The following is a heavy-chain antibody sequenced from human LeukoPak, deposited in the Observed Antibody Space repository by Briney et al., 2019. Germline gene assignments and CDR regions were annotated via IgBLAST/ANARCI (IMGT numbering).Heavy chain of an antibody. V-gene: IGHV3-23*01. CDR1: GFTFSTYD. Sequence: GGSLRLSCAASGFTFSTYDMSWVRQAPGKGLEWVSTINNSGRRTYYADSVKGRFTISRDNSKNTLYLQMNSLRAEDTAVYYCANGPVSYYYYMDVWGKGTTVAISS. CDR3: ANGPVSYYYYMDV. CDR2: INNSGRRT. D-gene: IGHD2-2*01. J-gene: IGHJ6*03.